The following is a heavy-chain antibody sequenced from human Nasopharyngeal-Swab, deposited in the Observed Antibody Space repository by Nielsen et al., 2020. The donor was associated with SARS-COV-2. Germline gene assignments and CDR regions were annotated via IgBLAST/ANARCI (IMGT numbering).Heavy chain of an antibody. Sequence: GESLKISCKGSGYSFTSYWISWVRQMPGKGPEWMGRIDPSDSYTNYSPSFQGHVTISADKSISTAYLQWSSLKASDTAMYYCARLGITMVREPRRPFDPWGQGTLVTVSS. D-gene: IGHD3-10*01. V-gene: IGHV5-10-1*01. CDR2: IDPSDSYT. CDR1: GYSFTSYW. CDR3: ARLGITMVREPRRPFDP. J-gene: IGHJ5*02.